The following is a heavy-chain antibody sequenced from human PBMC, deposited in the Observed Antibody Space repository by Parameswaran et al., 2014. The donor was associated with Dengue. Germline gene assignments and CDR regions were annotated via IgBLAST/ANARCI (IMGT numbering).Heavy chain of an antibody. D-gene: IGHD5-18*01. Sequence: IRQPPGKGLEWVSAISGSGGSTYYADSVKGRFTISRDNSKNTLYLQMNSLRAEDTAVYYCAKLRGYSYGHTDYWGQGTPGHRLL. CDR3: AKLRGYSYGHTDY. V-gene: IGHV3-23*01. J-gene: IGHJ4*02. CDR2: ISGSGGST.